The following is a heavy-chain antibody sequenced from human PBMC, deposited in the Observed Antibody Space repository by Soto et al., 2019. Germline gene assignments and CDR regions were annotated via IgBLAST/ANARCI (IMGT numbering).Heavy chain of an antibody. CDR1: GFTFSSYA. V-gene: IGHV3-23*01. J-gene: IGHJ3*02. CDR3: AKGSTPGIAVAGTDAFDI. CDR2: ISGSGGST. D-gene: IGHD6-19*01. Sequence: GGSLRLSCAASGFTFSSYAMSWVRQAPGKGLEWVSAISGSGGSTYYAASVKGRFTISRDNSKNTLYLQMNSLRAEDTAVYYCAKGSTPGIAVAGTDAFDIWGQGTMVTVSS.